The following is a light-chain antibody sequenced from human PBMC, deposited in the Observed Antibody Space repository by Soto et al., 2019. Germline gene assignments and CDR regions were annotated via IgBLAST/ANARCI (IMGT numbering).Light chain of an antibody. CDR1: SGHSDYA. CDR2: LNSDDSH. V-gene: IGLV4-69*01. Sequence: QSALTQSPSASASLGASVKLTCTLSSGHSDYAIAWHQQQPQKGPRYLMKLNSDDSHIKGDGIPDRFSGSSSGAERYLTISSLQSEDEADYYCQTWGTGIQVFGGGTKLTVL. CDR3: QTWGTGIQV. J-gene: IGLJ2*01.